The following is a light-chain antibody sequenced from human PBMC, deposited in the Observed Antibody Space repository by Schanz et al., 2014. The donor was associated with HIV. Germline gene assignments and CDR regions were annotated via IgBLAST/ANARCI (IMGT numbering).Light chain of an antibody. CDR3: QSYDTSLSVWV. V-gene: IGLV2-8*01. Sequence: QSALTQPPSASGSPGQSVTISCTGTSSDVGGYNYVSWYQQHPGKAPKLMIYEVSKRPSGVPDRFSGSKSGNTASLAITGLQADDEADYYCQSYDTSLSVWVFGGGTKLTVL. J-gene: IGLJ3*02. CDR1: SSDVGGYNY. CDR2: EVS.